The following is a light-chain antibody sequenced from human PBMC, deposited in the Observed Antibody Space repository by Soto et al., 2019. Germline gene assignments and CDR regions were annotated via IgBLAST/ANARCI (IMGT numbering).Light chain of an antibody. CDR1: ISDFGGYNY. J-gene: IGLJ1*01. V-gene: IGLV2-14*03. CDR2: DVS. CDR3: SSYTTSNTRQIV. Sequence: QCARTRAASGSRVPGRAITIFYTRTISDFGGYNYVSWYQHHPGKAPKLMIFDVSNGPSGVSNRFSGSKSGNTASLTISGLQPEDEADYYCSSYTTSNTRQIVFGTGTRVTVL.